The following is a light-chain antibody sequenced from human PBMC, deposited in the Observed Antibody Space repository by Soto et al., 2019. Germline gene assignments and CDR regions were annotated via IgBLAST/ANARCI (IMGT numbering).Light chain of an antibody. Sequence: AIRMTQSPSSLSASTGDRVTITCRASQGISSYLAWYQQKPGKAPKLLIYATSTLQSGVPSRFSGSGSGTDFTLTISCLQSADFATYYCPQYYSYPLTFGGGTKVEIK. CDR1: QGISSY. V-gene: IGKV1-8*01. CDR3: PQYYSYPLT. CDR2: ATS. J-gene: IGKJ4*01.